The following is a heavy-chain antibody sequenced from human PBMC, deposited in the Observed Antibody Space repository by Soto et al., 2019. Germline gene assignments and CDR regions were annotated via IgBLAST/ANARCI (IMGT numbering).Heavy chain of an antibody. J-gene: IGHJ6*02. V-gene: IGHV3-73*01. Sequence: GGSLRLSCAASGFTFSGSAMHWVRQASGKGLEWVGRIRSKANSYATAYAASVKGRFTISRDDSKNTAYLQMNSLKTEDTAVYYCTTPIQLWSFTYYYFGMDVCGQGTTVTVSS. CDR3: TTPIQLWSFTYYYFGMDV. CDR2: IRSKANSYAT. CDR1: GFTFSGSA. D-gene: IGHD5-18*01.